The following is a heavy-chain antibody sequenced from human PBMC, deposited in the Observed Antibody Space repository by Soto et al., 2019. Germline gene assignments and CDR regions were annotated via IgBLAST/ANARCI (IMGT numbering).Heavy chain of an antibody. J-gene: IGHJ1*01. CDR3: TVYDSSGDCYKPTEYFQR. CDR2: IYSGGST. Sequence: GGSLRLSCAASGFTVSSNYMSWVRQAPGKGLEWVSVIYSGGSTYYADSVKGRFTISRDNSKNTLYLQMNSLRAEDTAVYYCTVYDSSGDCYKPTEYFQRWGQGTLVTVSS. V-gene: IGHV3-66*01. CDR1: GFTVSSNY. D-gene: IGHD3-22*01.